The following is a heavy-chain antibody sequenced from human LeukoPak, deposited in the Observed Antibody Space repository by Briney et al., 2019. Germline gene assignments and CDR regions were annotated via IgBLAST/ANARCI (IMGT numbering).Heavy chain of an antibody. J-gene: IGHJ4*02. D-gene: IGHD3-10*01. CDR3: AGGLISGSGSLGY. V-gene: IGHV3-74*01. CDR2: INTNGSPT. Sequence: GGSLRLSCAASGFTFSTFAMIWVRQPPGKGLEWVSRINTNGSPTQYADSVKGRFTISRDNAKNTLYLQMNSLRAEDTAVYYCAGGLISGSGSLGYWGQGTLVTVSS. CDR1: GFTFSTFA.